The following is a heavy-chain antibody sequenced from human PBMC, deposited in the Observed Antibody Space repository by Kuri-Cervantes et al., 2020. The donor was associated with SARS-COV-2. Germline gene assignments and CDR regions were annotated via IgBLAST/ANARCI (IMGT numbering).Heavy chain of an antibody. CDR1: GFTCSSYA. J-gene: IGHJ4*02. D-gene: IGHD7-27*01. CDR2: IRGSGGST. Sequence: GGSLRLSCAASGFTCSSYAMSWVRQAPGKGLEWVSAIRGSGGSTYYADSVKGRLTISRDNSKNTLYLQMNSLRAEDTAVYYCAKRSGWGYFDYWGQGTLVTVSS. CDR3: AKRSGWGYFDY. V-gene: IGHV3-23*01.